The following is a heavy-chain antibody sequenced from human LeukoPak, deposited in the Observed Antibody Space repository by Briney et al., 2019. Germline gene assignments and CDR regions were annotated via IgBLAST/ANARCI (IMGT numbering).Heavy chain of an antibody. CDR3: VRDDGRSSVNALDV. J-gene: IGHJ3*01. CDR1: GYSFTAYY. D-gene: IGHD6-6*01. V-gene: IGHV1-2*02. Sequence: GASVKVSCKASGYSFTAYYIHWVRQAPGQGLEWMGWNNANDGDTSYAQKFQGRVTMTRDTSINTGYMELRGLTSDDTAVYFCVRDDGRSSVNALDVWGQGTLVTVSS. CDR2: NNANDGDT.